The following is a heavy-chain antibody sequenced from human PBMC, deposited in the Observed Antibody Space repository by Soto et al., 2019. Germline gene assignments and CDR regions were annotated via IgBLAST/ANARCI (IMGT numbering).Heavy chain of an antibody. D-gene: IGHD4-17*01. CDR1: RGSFSGYY. CDR2: INHTGST. V-gene: IGHV4-34*01. CDR3: ARSTRNYGDYDY. Sequence: QVQLQQWGAGLLKPSETLSLTCAVYRGSFSGYYWSWIRQPPGKGLEWIGEINHTGSTNYNPSLKRRVTISVDTSKNQFSLKLTSVTAADTATYYCARSTRNYGDYDYWGQGTLVTVSS. J-gene: IGHJ4*02.